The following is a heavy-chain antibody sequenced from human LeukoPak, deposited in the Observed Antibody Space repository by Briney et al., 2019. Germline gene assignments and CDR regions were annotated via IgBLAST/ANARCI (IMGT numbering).Heavy chain of an antibody. CDR1: GFTFSSYG. V-gene: IGHV3-30*18. D-gene: IGHD3-10*01. J-gene: IGHJ3*02. CDR2: ISYDGSNK. Sequence: PGRSLRLSCAASGFTFSSYGMHWVRQAPGKGLEWVAVISYDGSNKYYADSVRGRFTISRDNSKNTLYLQMNSLRAEDTAVYYCAKDYYGHVLYGSGSYTSLDAFDIWGQGTMVTVYS. CDR3: AKDYYGHVLYGSGSYTSLDAFDI.